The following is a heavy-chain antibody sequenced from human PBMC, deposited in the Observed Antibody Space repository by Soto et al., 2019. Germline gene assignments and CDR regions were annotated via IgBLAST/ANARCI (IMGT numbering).Heavy chain of an antibody. CDR1: GFSFSTNA. D-gene: IGHD6-6*01. V-gene: IGHV3-23*01. CDR2: ISASGGDT. CDR3: AKDFYSTSYSTSTFSAFDF. J-gene: IGHJ3*01. Sequence: EVQLLESGGGLVQPGGSLRLSCAASGFSFSTNAMSWVRQAPGKGLEWVSGISASGGDTYYADSVMGRFTISIDNSKNTLYLQMNSLRAGDTAVYYCAKDFYSTSYSTSTFSAFDFWGQGTVVTVSS.